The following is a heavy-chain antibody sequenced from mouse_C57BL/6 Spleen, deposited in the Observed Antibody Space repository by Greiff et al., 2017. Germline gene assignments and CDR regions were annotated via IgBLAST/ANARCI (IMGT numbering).Heavy chain of an antibody. CDR3: TRGSNLDY. V-gene: IGHV1-15*01. J-gene: IGHJ2*01. CDR1: GYTFTDYE. CDR2: IDPETGGT. D-gene: IGHD2-5*01. Sequence: VQLQQSGAELVRPGASVTLSCKASGYTFTDYEMPWVKQTPVHGLEWIGAIDPETGGTAYNQKFKGKAIRTADKSSSTAYMELRSLTSEDSDVYYCTRGSNLDYWGQGTTLTVSS.